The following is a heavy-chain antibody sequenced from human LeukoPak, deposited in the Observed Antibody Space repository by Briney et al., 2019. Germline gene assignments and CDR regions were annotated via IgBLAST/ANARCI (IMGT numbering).Heavy chain of an antibody. J-gene: IGHJ4*02. D-gene: IGHD6-13*01. V-gene: IGHV3-64*01. CDR1: GFTFSSYA. CDR2: ISSNGGST. CDR3: ARVYSSSWYYFDY. Sequence: GGSLRLSCAASGFTFSSYAMHWVRQAPGKGLEYASAISSNGGSTYYANSVKGRFTISRDNSKNTLYLQMGSLRAEDMAVYYCARVYSSSWYYFDYGGEGTLVTVYS.